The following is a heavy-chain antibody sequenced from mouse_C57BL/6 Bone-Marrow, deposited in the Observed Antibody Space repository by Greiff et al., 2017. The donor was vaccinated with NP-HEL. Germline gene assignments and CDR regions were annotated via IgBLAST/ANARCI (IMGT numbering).Heavy chain of an antibody. CDR3: ASMVREIFAY. J-gene: IGHJ3*01. CDR2: IYPGSGNT. CDR1: GYTFTDYY. Sequence: VQLQQSGAELVRPGASVKLSCKASGYTFTDYYINWVKQGPGQGLEWIARIYPGSGNTYYNEKFKGKATLTAEKSSSTAYMQLSSLTSEDSAVYFCASMVREIFAYWGQGTLVTVSA. D-gene: IGHD2-2*01. V-gene: IGHV1-76*01.